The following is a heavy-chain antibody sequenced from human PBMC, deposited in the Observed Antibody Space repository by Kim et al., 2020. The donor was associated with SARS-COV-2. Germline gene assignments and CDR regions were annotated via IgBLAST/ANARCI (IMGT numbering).Heavy chain of an antibody. V-gene: IGHV4-59*13. Sequence: SPTLSLTCTVSGGSISSYYWSWIRQPPGKGLEWIGYIYYSGSTNYNPSLKSRVTISVDTSKNQFSLKLSSVTAADTAVYYCARVAAAGTPDYWGQGTLVTVSS. D-gene: IGHD6-13*01. CDR2: IYYSGST. CDR1: GGSISSYY. CDR3: ARVAAAGTPDY. J-gene: IGHJ4*02.